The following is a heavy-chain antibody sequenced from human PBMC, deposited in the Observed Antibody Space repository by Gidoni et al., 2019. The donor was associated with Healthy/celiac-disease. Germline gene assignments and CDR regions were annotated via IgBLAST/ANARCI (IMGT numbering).Heavy chain of an antibody. J-gene: IGHJ4*02. Sequence: EVQLVESGGGLVQPGRSLRLSCTASGFTFGDFAMSWFRQAPGKGLEWVGVIRSTAYGGTTEYAASVKGRFTISRDDSKSIAYLQMNSLKTEDTAVYYCTRGGTFLEWLLTDYWGQGTLVTVSS. CDR1: GFTFGDFA. D-gene: IGHD3-3*01. CDR2: IRSTAYGGTT. CDR3: TRGGTFLEWLLTDY. V-gene: IGHV3-49*03.